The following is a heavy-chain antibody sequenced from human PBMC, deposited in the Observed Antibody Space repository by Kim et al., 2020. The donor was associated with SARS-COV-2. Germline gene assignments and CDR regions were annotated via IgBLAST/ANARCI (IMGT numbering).Heavy chain of an antibody. D-gene: IGHD1-26*01. J-gene: IGHJ4*02. CDR3: ARVWNSGSYSGY. V-gene: IGHV1-2*02. Sequence: NYAQKFQGRVTMTRDTSISTAYMELSRLRSDETAVYYCARVWNSGSYSGYWGQGTLVTVSS.